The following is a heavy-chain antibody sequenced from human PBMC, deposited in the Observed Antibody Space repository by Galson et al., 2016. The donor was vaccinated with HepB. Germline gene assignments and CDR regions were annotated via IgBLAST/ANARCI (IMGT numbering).Heavy chain of an antibody. CDR2: ISKRWTT. D-gene: IGHD3-3*01. V-gene: IGHV4-61*02. Sequence: LSLTCSVSGGSISGGNFYWNWIRQPAGKGLEWIGRISKRWTTHYNPVFKSRVTFSIDTSSDQLSLEVTSVTAADTAGYFCARDPVLRSAGVSLWCHGTLVIVSS. J-gene: IGHJ4*01. CDR1: GGSISGGNFY. CDR3: ARDPVLRSAGVSL.